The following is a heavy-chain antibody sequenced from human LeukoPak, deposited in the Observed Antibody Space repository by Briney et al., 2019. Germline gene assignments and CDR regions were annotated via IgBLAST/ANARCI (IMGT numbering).Heavy chain of an antibody. CDR3: AQGLVGASITNFFDY. Sequence: PGGSLRLSCAASGFTFDDYAMHWVRHAPGRGLEWVSGISWNSGSISYADSVNGRFTISRDNAKNSLYLQMNSLRAEDMAVYYCAQGLVGASITNFFDYWGQGTLVTVSS. CDR2: ISWNSGSI. D-gene: IGHD1-14*01. V-gene: IGHV3-9*03. J-gene: IGHJ4*02. CDR1: GFTFDDYA.